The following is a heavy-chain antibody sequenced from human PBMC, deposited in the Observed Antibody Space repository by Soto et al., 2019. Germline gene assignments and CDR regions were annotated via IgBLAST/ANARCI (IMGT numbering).Heavy chain of an antibody. D-gene: IGHD4-17*01. J-gene: IGHJ4*02. CDR2: ISAYNGNT. CDR3: ARDRLWDYGDYGIDY. V-gene: IGHV1-18*01. Sequence: GASVKVSCKASGYTFTSYGISWVLQAPGQGLEWMGWISAYNGNTNYAQKLQGRVTMTTDTSTSTAYMELRSLRSDDTAVYYCARDRLWDYGDYGIDYWGQGTLVTVSS. CDR1: GYTFTSYG.